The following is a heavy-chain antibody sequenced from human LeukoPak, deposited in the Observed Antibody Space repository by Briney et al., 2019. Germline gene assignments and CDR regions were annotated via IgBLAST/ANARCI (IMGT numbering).Heavy chain of an antibody. Sequence: PSETLSLTCAVSGGSISSSNWWSWVRQPPGKGLEWIGEIYHSGSTNYNPSLKSRVTISVDKSKNQFSLKLSSGTAADTAVYYCARVPIPPYYDILTGYYGYDAFDIWGQGTMVTVSS. D-gene: IGHD3-9*01. CDR3: ARVPIPPYYDILTGYYGYDAFDI. CDR2: IYHSGST. J-gene: IGHJ3*02. CDR1: GGSISSSNW. V-gene: IGHV4-4*02.